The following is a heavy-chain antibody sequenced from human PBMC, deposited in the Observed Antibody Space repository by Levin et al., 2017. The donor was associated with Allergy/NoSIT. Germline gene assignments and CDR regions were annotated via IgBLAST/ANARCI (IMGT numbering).Heavy chain of an antibody. Sequence: LSLTCAASGFTFSSYWMSWVRQAPGKGLEWVANIKQDGSEKYYVDSVKGRFTISRDNAKNSLYLQMNSLRAEDTAVYYCARDYGDYKSWGQGTLVTVSS. V-gene: IGHV3-7*01. CDR3: ARDYGDYKS. D-gene: IGHD4-17*01. CDR1: GFTFSSYW. J-gene: IGHJ5*02. CDR2: IKQDGSEK.